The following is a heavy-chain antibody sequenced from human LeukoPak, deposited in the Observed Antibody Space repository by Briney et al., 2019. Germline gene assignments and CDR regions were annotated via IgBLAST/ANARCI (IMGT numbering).Heavy chain of an antibody. CDR1: GGSISTYY. V-gene: IGHV4-59*08. Sequence: SETLSLTCTVSGGSISTYYWSWIRQPPGKGLEWIGYIYHSGSTNYNPSLKSRVTISVDTSQNQFYLNLSSVTAADTAVYYCARGELLLDAFDIWGQGTMVTVSS. J-gene: IGHJ3*02. CDR3: ARGELLLDAFDI. CDR2: IYHSGST. D-gene: IGHD1-26*01.